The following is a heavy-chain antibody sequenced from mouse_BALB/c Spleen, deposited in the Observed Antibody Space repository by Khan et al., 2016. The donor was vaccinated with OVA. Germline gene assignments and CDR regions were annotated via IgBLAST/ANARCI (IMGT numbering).Heavy chain of an antibody. CDR3: VSGSGHSRFGY. Sequence: QVQLQQSGAELVRPGVSVKISCKGSGYTFTDFALHWVKQSHAKSLEWIGVISSYYGDATYNQKFKGKATMTVDKSSSTAYMELARLTSEDSAIYYCVSGSGHSRFGYWGQGTLVTVSA. J-gene: IGHJ3*01. D-gene: IGHD1-3*01. CDR2: ISSYYGDA. CDR1: GYTFTDFA. V-gene: IGHV1S137*01.